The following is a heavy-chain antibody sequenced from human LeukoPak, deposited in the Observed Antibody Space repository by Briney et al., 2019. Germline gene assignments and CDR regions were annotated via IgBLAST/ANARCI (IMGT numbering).Heavy chain of an antibody. V-gene: IGHV4-59*01. Sequence: ASETLSLTCTVSGGSISSYYWSWIRQPPGKGLEWIGYIYYSGSTNYNPSLKSRVTISVDTSKNQFSLKLSSVTAADTAVYYCAGYSSSWPFDYWGQGTLVTVSS. CDR3: AGYSSSWPFDY. D-gene: IGHD6-13*01. CDR1: GGSISSYY. J-gene: IGHJ4*02. CDR2: IYYSGST.